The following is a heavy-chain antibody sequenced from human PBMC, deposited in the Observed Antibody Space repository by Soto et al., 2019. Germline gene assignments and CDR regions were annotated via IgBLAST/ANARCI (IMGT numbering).Heavy chain of an antibody. V-gene: IGHV1-46*01. D-gene: IGHD2-2*01. CDR3: ARDSSNTLLGVPFWWFDP. CDR1: GFTFSIYW. Sequence: QVQLVQSGAEVKKPGASVKVSCKASGFTFSIYWMHWVRQAPGQGLEWMGVINPGGDITIYAQNFQGRATMTRDRSTTTMYMELRSLRFEDTAVYYCARDSSNTLLGVPFWWFDPWGQGTLVTVSS. J-gene: IGHJ5*02. CDR2: INPGGDIT.